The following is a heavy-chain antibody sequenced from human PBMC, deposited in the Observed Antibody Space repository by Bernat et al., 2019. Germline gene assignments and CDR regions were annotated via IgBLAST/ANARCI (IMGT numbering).Heavy chain of an antibody. CDR1: GFTFSGSA. D-gene: IGHD2-15*01. J-gene: IGHJ3*02. CDR3: TRRIEAYAFDI. CDR2: IRSKTNSYAT. V-gene: IGHV3-73*02. Sequence: EVQLVESGGGLVQPGGSLKLSCAASGFTFSGSAMHWVRQASGKGLEWVGRIRSKTNSYATTYAASVKGRFTISRDDSKNTAYLQMNSLKTEDTAVYYCTRRIEAYAFDIWGQGTMVTVSS.